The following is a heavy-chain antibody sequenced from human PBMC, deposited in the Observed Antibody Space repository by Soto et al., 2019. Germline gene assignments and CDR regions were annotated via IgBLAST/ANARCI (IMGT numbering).Heavy chain of an antibody. V-gene: IGHV4-39*01. D-gene: IGHD3-9*01. CDR1: GDSISSSSYY. J-gene: IGHJ2*01. Sequence: PSETLSLTCIVSGDSISSSSYYWVWIRQPPGKGLEWIGIIYFSGTTYYNPSLESRVTISIDTSKNQFSLKVSSLTAADTVFYYCAKTGPYDILTYWYFDLWGRGTLVTVSS. CDR3: AKTGPYDILTYWYFDL. CDR2: IYFSGTT.